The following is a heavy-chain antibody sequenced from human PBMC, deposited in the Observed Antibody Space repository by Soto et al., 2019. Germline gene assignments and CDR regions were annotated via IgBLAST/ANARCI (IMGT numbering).Heavy chain of an antibody. CDR1: GGTFSSYA. J-gene: IGHJ3*01. CDR3: ARDKGITMIVGYAFDF. D-gene: IGHD3-22*01. V-gene: IGHV1-69*06. CDR2: IIPIFGTA. Sequence: GASVKVSCKASGGTFSSYAISWVRQAPGPGLEWMGGIIPIFGTANYAQKFQGRVTITADKSTSTAYMELSSLRSEDTAVYYCARDKGITMIVGYAFDFRGQGTMVTVSS.